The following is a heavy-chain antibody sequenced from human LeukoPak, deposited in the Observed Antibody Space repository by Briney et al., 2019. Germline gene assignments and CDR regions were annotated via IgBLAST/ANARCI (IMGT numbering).Heavy chain of an antibody. V-gene: IGHV2-5*02. J-gene: IGHJ6*03. Sequence: SGPTLVKPTQTLTLTCTFSGFSLSTSGVGVGWIRQTPGKALEWLALIYWDDDKRYSPSLKTRVTITKDTSKNQVVLKVTNMDPVDTGTYFCAQIVSGYGYSYYYFNYMAVWGKGTTVTVSS. CDR2: IYWDDDK. CDR1: GFSLSTSGVG. CDR3: AQIVSGYGYSYYYFNYMAV. D-gene: IGHD5-18*01.